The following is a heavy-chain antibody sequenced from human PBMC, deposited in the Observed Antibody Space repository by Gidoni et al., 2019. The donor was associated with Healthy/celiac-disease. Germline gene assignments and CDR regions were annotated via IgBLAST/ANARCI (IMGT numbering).Heavy chain of an antibody. CDR3: ASRVYGDYVGLYYYYYGMDV. CDR2: INSDGSST. J-gene: IGHJ6*02. Sequence: GGSLRLSWAASGFTFSSHWMHWVRQAPGKGLVWVSRINSDGSSTSYADSVKGRFTISRDNAKNTLYLQMNSLRAEDTAVYYCASRVYGDYVGLYYYYYGMDVWGQGTTVTVSS. D-gene: IGHD4-17*01. CDR1: GFTFSSHW. V-gene: IGHV3-74*01.